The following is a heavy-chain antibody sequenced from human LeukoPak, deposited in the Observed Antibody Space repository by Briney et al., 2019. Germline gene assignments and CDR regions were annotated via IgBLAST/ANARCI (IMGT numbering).Heavy chain of an antibody. CDR3: AREADSGKGPNFDY. CDR1: GASISSSNW. D-gene: IGHD4-23*01. J-gene: IGHJ4*02. CDR2: MYHSGRT. V-gene: IGHV4-4*02. Sequence: PSETLSLTCAVSGASISSSNWWHWVRQPPGKGLEWLGEMYHSGRTNYNPSLKSRVTLSVDKSKNQFSLQLSSVTAADTAVYYCAREADSGKGPNFDYWGQGSLVTVSS.